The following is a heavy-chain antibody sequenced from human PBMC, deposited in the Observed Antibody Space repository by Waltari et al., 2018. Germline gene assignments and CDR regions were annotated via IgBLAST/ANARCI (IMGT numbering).Heavy chain of an antibody. D-gene: IGHD2-2*01. V-gene: IGHV5-51*03. CDR1: GYSFTSYW. J-gene: IGHJ5*02. CDR2: LYPGDSYT. CDR3: ARLGYGSSTSCWRGWFDP. Sequence: EVQLVQSGAEVKKPGESLKISCKGSGYSFTSYWIGWVGQMPGTGLEWRESLYPGDSYTRYSPSYQGQVTISADKSISTAYLQWSSLKASDTAMYYCARLGYGSSTSCWRGWFDPWGQGTLVTVSS.